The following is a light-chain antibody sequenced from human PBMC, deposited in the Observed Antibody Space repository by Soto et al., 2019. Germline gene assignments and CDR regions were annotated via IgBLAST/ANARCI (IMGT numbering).Light chain of an antibody. CDR1: KSIGNY. Sequence: EVALTQSPATLSLSPGERATLSCRASKSIGNYLAWFQQKPGQAPRLLIYDASKWATGIPARFSGSGSVTDFTLTISSLESEDFAVYYCQQRSTWPLTFGGGTKVEI. CDR3: QQRSTWPLT. J-gene: IGKJ4*01. CDR2: DAS. V-gene: IGKV3-11*01.